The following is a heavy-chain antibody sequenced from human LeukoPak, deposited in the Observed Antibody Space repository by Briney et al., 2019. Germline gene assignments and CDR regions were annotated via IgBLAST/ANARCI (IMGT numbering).Heavy chain of an antibody. CDR1: GFTVSSSY. CDR2: LYSGGSI. J-gene: IGHJ4*02. CDR3: ARGAISSWYED. V-gene: IGHV3-66*01. D-gene: IGHD6-13*01. Sequence: GGSLRLSCAGSGFTVSSSYMSWVRQAPGKGLERVSVLYSGGSILYADSVKGRFTISRDISKNMLYLQMNSLRADDTAVYYCARGAISSWYEDWGQGTLVTVSS.